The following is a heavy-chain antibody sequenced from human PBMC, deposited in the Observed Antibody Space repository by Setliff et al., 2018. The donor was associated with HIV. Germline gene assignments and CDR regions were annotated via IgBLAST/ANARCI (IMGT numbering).Heavy chain of an antibody. CDR3: YMDV. J-gene: IGHJ6*03. CDR1: GFSFSDAY. CDR2: IKSKVDHETT. Sequence: PGGSLRLSCAGSGFSFSDAYMSWVRQASGKGLEWVGRIKSKVDHETTDYAAPVKGRFTISRDDSQSTVYLQMNNLKDEDSGVYYNYMDVWGKGTTVTVSS. V-gene: IGHV3-15*01.